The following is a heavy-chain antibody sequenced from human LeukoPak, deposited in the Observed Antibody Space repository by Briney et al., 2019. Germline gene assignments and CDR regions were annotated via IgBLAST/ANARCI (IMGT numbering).Heavy chain of an antibody. D-gene: IGHD2-15*01. Sequence: GGSLRLSCAASGFTFSSYAMHWVRQAPGKGLEWVAVISYDGSNKYYADSVKGRFTISRDNSKNTLYPQMNSLRAEDTAVYYCARECSGGSCLDYWGQGTLVTVSS. CDR2: ISYDGSNK. V-gene: IGHV3-30-3*01. J-gene: IGHJ4*02. CDR1: GFTFSSYA. CDR3: ARECSGGSCLDY.